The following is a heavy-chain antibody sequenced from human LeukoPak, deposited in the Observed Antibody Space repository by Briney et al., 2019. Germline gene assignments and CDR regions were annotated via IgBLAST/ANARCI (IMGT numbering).Heavy chain of an antibody. CDR2: ISGSGGST. D-gene: IGHD3-22*01. V-gene: IGHV3-23*01. J-gene: IGHJ4*02. CDR3: ATSSRVSSGYSSL. CDR1: GFTFSSYA. Sequence: GGSLRLSCAASGFTFSSYAMSWVRQAPGKGLEWVSAISGSGGSTYYADSVKGRFTISRDNSKNTLYLQMNSLRAEDTAVYYCATSSRVSSGYSSLWGQGTLVTVSS.